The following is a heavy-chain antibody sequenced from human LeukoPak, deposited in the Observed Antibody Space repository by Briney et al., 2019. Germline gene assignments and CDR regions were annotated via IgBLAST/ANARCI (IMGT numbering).Heavy chain of an antibody. J-gene: IGHJ5*02. CDR1: GYTLTSYG. CDR3: TRDLHTTRTTVTTTTGWFDP. V-gene: IGHV1-8*01. Sequence: VASVKVSCKASGYTLTSYGINWVRQATGQGLEWMGWMNPNSGRTGYAQNFQGRITITRNTSISTAYLELSSLRSDDTAVYYCTRDLHTTRTTVTTTTGWFDPWGQGTLVTVSS. CDR2: MNPNSGRT. D-gene: IGHD4-17*01.